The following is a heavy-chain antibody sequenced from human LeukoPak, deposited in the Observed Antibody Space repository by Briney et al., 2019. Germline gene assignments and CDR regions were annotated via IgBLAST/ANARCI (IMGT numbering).Heavy chain of an antibody. V-gene: IGHV1-69*01. Sequence: SVKVSCKASGGTFSSYVISWVRQAPGQGLEWMGGIIPGFGTANYAQKFQGTVTITADVSATTVYMVLNSLRSEDTAVYYCAREPEPAITMVRGEAFDIWGQGTMVIVSS. D-gene: IGHD3-10*01. CDR2: IIPGFGTA. CDR1: GGTFSSYV. CDR3: AREPEPAITMVRGEAFDI. J-gene: IGHJ3*02.